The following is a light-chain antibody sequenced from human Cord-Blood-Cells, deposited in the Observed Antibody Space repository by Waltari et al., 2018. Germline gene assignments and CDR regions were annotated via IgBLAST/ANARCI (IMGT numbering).Light chain of an antibody. Sequence: DIQMTQSPSSLSASVGDRVTITCLASQSISSYLNWYQQKPVKAPKLLIYAASSLQSGVPSMFSGSGSGTDFTLTISSLQPEDFATYYCQQSYSTPWTFGQGTKVEIK. CDR1: QSISSY. V-gene: IGKV1-39*01. CDR2: AAS. CDR3: QQSYSTPWT. J-gene: IGKJ1*01.